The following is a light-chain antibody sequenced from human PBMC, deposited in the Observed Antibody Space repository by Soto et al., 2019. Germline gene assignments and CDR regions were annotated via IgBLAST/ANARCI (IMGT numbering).Light chain of an antibody. CDR2: DVS. J-gene: IGLJ1*01. V-gene: IGLV2-14*01. CDR1: ISDIGAYNF. CDR3: SSYTSSSTV. Sequence: QSVLTQPASVSGSPGQSITISCTGTISDIGAYNFVSWYQQHPGKAPILMIYDVSNRPSGVSNRFSGSKSGNTASLTISGLQAEDEADYYCSSYTSSSTVFGTGTKVTVL.